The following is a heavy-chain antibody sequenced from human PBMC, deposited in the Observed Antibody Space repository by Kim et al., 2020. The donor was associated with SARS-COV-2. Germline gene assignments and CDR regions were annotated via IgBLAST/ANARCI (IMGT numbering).Heavy chain of an antibody. CDR1: GFTFSSYG. J-gene: IGHJ4*02. V-gene: IGHV3-30*18. D-gene: IGHD5-18*01. Sequence: GGSLRLSCAASGFTFSSYGMHWVRQAPGKGLEWVAVISYDGSNKYYADSVKGRFTISRDNSKNTLYLQMNSLRAEDTAVYYCAKDRGYSYGYFDYWGQGTLVTVSS. CDR2: ISYDGSNK. CDR3: AKDRGYSYGYFDY.